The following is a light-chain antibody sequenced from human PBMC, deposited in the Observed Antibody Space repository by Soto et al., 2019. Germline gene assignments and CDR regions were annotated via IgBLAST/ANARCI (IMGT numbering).Light chain of an antibody. V-gene: IGKV1-9*01. CDR3: QQLNNYPST. CDR2: AAS. Sequence: IQLTQSRSSLSASVGDRVTITCRASQDISSYLGWYQQKPGKAPKLLIYAASTLQSGVPSRFSGSGSGTDFTLTINSLQPEDFATYFCQQLNNYPSTFGGGTKVEIK. CDR1: QDISSY. J-gene: IGKJ4*01.